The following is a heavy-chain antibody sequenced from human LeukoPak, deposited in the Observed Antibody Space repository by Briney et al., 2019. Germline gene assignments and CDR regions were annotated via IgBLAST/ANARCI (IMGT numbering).Heavy chain of an antibody. J-gene: IGHJ6*02. CDR3: AKDMYYDFWSGYYTGNNYYYGMDV. V-gene: IGHV3-9*01. CDR2: ISWNSGRI. D-gene: IGHD3-3*01. CDR1: GFTFDDYA. Sequence: PGRSLILSCAASGFTFDDYAMHWVRQAPGKGLEWVSGISWNSGRIGYADSVKGRFTISSDNAKNSLYLQMNSLRAEDTALYYCAKDMYYDFWSGYYTGNNYYYGMDVWGQGTTVTVSS.